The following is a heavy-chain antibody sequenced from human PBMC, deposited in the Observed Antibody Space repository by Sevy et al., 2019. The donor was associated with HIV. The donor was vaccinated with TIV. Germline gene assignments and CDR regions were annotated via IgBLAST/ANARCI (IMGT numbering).Heavy chain of an antibody. J-gene: IGHJ4*02. CDR1: GFTFSSYW. V-gene: IGHV3-7*01. CDR2: IKQDGSEK. CDR3: ARIIAAVGEGCFDY. Sequence: GGSLRLSCAASGFTFSSYWMSWVRQAPGKGLEWVANIKQDGSEKYYVDSVKGRFTISRDNAKNSLYLQMNSLRAEDTAVYYCARIIAAVGEGCFDYWGQGTLVTVSS. D-gene: IGHD6-13*01.